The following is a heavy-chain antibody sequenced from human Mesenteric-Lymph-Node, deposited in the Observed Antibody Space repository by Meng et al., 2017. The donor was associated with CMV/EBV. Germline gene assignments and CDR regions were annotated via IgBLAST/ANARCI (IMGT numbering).Heavy chain of an antibody. CDR2: IIPLSHPP. CDR3: VRGFPYYDIFTQSTTYDDSQD. Sequence: FTWVRQSPGQRPQWVGGIIPLSHPPIYAPNFEDRVTISADDSTSTAYMELSSLTSDDTAVYYCVRGFPYYDIFTQSTTYDDSQDWGQGTLVTVSS. J-gene: IGHJ1*01. V-gene: IGHV1-69*01. D-gene: IGHD3-9*01.